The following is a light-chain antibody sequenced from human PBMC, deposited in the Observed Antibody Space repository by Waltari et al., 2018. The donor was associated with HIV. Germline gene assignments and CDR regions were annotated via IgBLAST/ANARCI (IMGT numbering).Light chain of an antibody. CDR2: AAS. V-gene: IGKV3-15*01. CDR1: QSVSGN. Sequence: ETVLTQSPVTLSVSPGEGVALSCRASQSVSGNLVWYQQKPGQAPRLLIYAASSRATDIPARFSGSGSGTDYTLTISNLQSEDSAVYYCQQNIHWSPYTFGQGTKLEIK. CDR3: QQNIHWSPYT. J-gene: IGKJ2*01.